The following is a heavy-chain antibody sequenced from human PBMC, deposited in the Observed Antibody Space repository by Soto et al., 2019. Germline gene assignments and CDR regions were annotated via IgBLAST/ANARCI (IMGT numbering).Heavy chain of an antibody. CDR2: ISAYNGNT. J-gene: IGHJ5*02. V-gene: IGHV1-18*01. CDR1: GYTFTSYG. Sequence: QVQLVQSGAEVKKPGASVKVSCKASGYTFTSYGISWVRQAPGQGLEWMGWISAYNGNTNYAQKLQGRVTMTTETSTSTAYMELRSLRSDDTAVYYCAREAYCSSTSCYVNWFDPWGQGTLVTVSS. CDR3: AREAYCSSTSCYVNWFDP. D-gene: IGHD2-2*01.